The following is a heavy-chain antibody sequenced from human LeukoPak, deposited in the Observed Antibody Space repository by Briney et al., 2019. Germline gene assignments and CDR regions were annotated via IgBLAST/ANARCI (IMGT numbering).Heavy chain of an antibody. CDR2: INPNSGGT. V-gene: IGHV1-2*02. D-gene: IGHD3-9*01. CDR3: ARVPTYYDILTGYPKRGNYFDY. Sequence: ASVKVSCKASGYTFTGYYMHWVRQAPGQGLEWMGWINPNSGGTNYAQKFQGRVTMTRDTSISTAYMELSRLRPDDTAVYYCARVPTYYDILTGYPKRGNYFDYWGQGTLVTVSS. J-gene: IGHJ4*02. CDR1: GYTFTGYY.